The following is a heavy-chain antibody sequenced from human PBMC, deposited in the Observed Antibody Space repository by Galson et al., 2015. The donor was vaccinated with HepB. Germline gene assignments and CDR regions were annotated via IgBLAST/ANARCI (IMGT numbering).Heavy chain of an antibody. D-gene: IGHD2-21*02. CDR2: TYYRSKWYN. CDR1: GDSVSSNSAA. CDR3: ARVPGGDLFREDWYFDL. V-gene: IGHV6-1*01. J-gene: IGHJ2*01. Sequence: CAISGDSVSSNSAAWNWIRQSPSRGLEWLGRTYYRSKWYNDYAVSVKSRITINPDTSKNQFSLQLNSVTPEDTAVYYCARVPGGDLFREDWYFDLWGRGTLVTASS.